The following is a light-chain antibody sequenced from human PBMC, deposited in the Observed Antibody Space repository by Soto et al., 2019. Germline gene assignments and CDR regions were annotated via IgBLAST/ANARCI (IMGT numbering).Light chain of an antibody. CDR2: HTS. V-gene: IGKV3-11*01. Sequence: EIVLTQSPATLSLSPGERATLSCRASQSVTKYLAWYQQKPGQAPRLLMYHTSYRATGIPARFSGSGSETDFTLTISSLEPEDFAVYDCQQRSNWPLTFGPGTKVEIK. CDR1: QSVTKY. J-gene: IGKJ3*01. CDR3: QQRSNWPLT.